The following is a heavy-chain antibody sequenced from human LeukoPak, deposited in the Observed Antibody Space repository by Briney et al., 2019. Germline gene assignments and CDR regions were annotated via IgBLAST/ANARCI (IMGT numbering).Heavy chain of an antibody. Sequence: SSETLSLTCTVSGGSMSNYYWSWIRRPPGKGLEWIGYIYYSGSTNYNPSLKSRVTISVDTSKNQFTLKLSSVTAADTAVYYCARGTKLLWFGELLPYGMDVWGQGTTVTVSS. D-gene: IGHD3-10*01. CDR3: ARGTKLLWFGELLPYGMDV. CDR1: GGSMSNYY. CDR2: IYYSGST. V-gene: IGHV4-59*01. J-gene: IGHJ6*02.